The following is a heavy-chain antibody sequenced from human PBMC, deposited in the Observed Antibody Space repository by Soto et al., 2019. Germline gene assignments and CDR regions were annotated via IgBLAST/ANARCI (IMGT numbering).Heavy chain of an antibody. D-gene: IGHD3-10*01. CDR1: EFNYSTYA. J-gene: IGHJ6*03. CDR3: AKGSWFGELYYYYMDV. CDR2: LRGSGGST. V-gene: IGHV3-23*01. Sequence: GSLKLSCAASEFNYSTYALSSVRQAPGKGLEWVSVLRGSGGSTSDADSVKGRFTISRDNSKNTLYLQMNSLRAEDTAVYYCAKGSWFGELYYYYMDVWGKGTTVTVSS.